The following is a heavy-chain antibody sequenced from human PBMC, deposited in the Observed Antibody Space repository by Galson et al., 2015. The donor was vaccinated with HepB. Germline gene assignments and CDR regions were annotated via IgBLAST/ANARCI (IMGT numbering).Heavy chain of an antibody. V-gene: IGHV1-8*01. Sequence: SVKVSCKASGYTFTSYDINWVRQATGQGLEWMGWMNPNSGNTGYAQKFQGRVTMTRNTSISTAYMELSSLRSEDTAVYYCARVSSGWDLDYMDVWGKGTTVTVSS. CDR3: ARVSSGWDLDYMDV. CDR1: GYTFTSYD. D-gene: IGHD6-19*01. CDR2: MNPNSGNT. J-gene: IGHJ6*03.